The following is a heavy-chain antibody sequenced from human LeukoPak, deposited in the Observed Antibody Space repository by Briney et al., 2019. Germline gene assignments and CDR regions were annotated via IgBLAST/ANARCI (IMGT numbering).Heavy chain of an antibody. CDR3: AKDLLKGGSYGSGIDWFDP. Sequence: GGSLRLSCAASGFIFSNYGMHWVRQAPGKGLEWVSFIRYDGSHKHYADSVRGRFTISRENSKKTLYLQMNSLRPEDTAMYYCAKDLLKGGSYGSGIDWFDPWGQGAQVTVSS. J-gene: IGHJ5*02. D-gene: IGHD3-10*01. CDR1: GFIFSNYG. V-gene: IGHV3-30*02. CDR2: IRYDGSHK.